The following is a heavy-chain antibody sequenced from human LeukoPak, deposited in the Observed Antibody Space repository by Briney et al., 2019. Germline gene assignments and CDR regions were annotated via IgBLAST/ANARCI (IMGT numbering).Heavy chain of an antibody. CDR3: ARAPGEIVGPPAKYYFDY. J-gene: IGHJ4*02. CDR1: GYTFTSYF. D-gene: IGHD1-26*01. V-gene: IGHV1-46*01. Sequence: GASVKVSFKASGYTFTSYFMHWVRQAPGQGLEWMGLVNPSGGSTNYAQKLQGRVTMTTDTSTSTAYMELRSLRSDDTAVYYCARAPGEIVGPPAKYYFDYWGQGTLVTVSS. CDR2: VNPSGGST.